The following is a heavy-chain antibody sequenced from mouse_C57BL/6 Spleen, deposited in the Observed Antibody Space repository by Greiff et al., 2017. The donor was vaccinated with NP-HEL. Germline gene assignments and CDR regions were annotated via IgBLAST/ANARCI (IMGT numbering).Heavy chain of an antibody. Sequence: QVQVVESGPGLVQPSQSLSITCTVSGFSLTSYGVHWVRQSPGKGLEWLGVIWRGGSTDYNAAFMSRLSITKDNSKSQVFFKMNSLQADDTAIYYCAKNDGYYEGFAYWGQGTLVTVSA. D-gene: IGHD2-3*01. J-gene: IGHJ3*01. CDR2: IWRGGST. CDR1: GFSLTSYG. CDR3: AKNDGYYEGFAY. V-gene: IGHV2-5*01.